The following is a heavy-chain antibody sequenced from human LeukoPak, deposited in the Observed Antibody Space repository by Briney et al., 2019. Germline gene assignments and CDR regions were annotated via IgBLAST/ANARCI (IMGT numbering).Heavy chain of an antibody. Sequence: SETLSLTCTVSGGSVSSGDYYWTWIRQPAGKGLEWIGRIYTSGSTSYSPSLKGRVTISLDTSKNQFSLRLSSVTAADTAVYYCARGGELLNYLGQGTLVTVSS. D-gene: IGHD1-7*01. CDR2: IYTSGST. CDR3: ARGGELLNY. CDR1: GGSVSSGDYY. V-gene: IGHV4-61*02. J-gene: IGHJ4*02.